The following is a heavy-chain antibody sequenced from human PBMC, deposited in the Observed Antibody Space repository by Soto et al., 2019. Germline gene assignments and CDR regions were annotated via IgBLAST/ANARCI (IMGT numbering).Heavy chain of an antibody. CDR3: ARSSTYYYDSSGYYAPSWFDP. Sequence: AAEKVSCKASGYTFTSYGISWVGQAPGQGVEGMGWISAYNGNTNYAQKLQGRVTMITDTSKSTAYMELRSLRSDATAVYYSARSSTYYYDSSGYYAPSWFDPWGQGTLVTVSS. V-gene: IGHV1-18*04. CDR1: GYTFTSYG. D-gene: IGHD3-22*01. J-gene: IGHJ5*02. CDR2: ISAYNGNT.